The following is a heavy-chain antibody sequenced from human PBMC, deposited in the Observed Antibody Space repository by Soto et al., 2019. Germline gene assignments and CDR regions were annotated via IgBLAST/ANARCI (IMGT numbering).Heavy chain of an antibody. CDR3: AHASVGTSWPNDAVDM. V-gene: IGHV2-5*02. Sequence: QITLKESGPTLVKPTQSLTLTCTVSGFSLSGDGVGVGWIRQPPGKALEWLALIYWDDDQRYSPSLKTRLTIPKDTSKNQVVLTMTNMDPVDTATYSCAHASVGTSWPNDAVDMWGQGTVVTVSS. CDR1: GFSLSGDGVG. J-gene: IGHJ3*02. CDR2: IYWDDDQ. D-gene: IGHD2-2*01.